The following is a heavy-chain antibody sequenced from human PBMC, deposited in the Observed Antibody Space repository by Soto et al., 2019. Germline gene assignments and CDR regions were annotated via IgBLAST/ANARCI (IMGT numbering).Heavy chain of an antibody. CDR3: ARVSGYSSSYIRRSDYYYGMDV. D-gene: IGHD6-13*01. CDR2: IIPIFGTA. J-gene: IGHJ6*02. Sequence: AASVKVSCKASGGTFSSYAISWVRQAPGQGLEWMGGIIPIFGTANYAQKFQGRVTITADESTSTAYMELSSLRSEDTAVYYCARVSGYSSSYIRRSDYYYGMDVWGQGTTVTVSS. CDR1: GGTFSSYA. V-gene: IGHV1-69*13.